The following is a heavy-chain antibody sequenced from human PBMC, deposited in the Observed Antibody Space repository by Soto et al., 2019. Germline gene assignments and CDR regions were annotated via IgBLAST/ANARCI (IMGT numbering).Heavy chain of an antibody. D-gene: IGHD3-22*01. J-gene: IGHJ6*02. V-gene: IGHV3-48*03. CDR1: GFTFSGYE. Sequence: VGSLRLSCVASGFTFSGYEMNWVRQAPGKGLEWVSYISGSGSTIYYADSVKGRFTISRDNAKDSLYLQMNSLRAEDTAVYYCAREVVVFGVIIPTPMDVWGQGTTVTVS. CDR2: ISGSGSTI. CDR3: AREVVVFGVIIPTPMDV.